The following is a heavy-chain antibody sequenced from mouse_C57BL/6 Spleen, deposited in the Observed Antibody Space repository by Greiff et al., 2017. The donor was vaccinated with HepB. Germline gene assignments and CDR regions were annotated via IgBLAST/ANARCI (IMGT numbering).Heavy chain of an antibody. CDR2: IWSDGST. D-gene: IGHD2-4*01. V-gene: IGHV2-6-1*01. CDR1: GFSLTSYG. J-gene: IGHJ4*01. CDR3: ARHGGLRRGAMDY. Sequence: VKLMESGPGLVAPSQSLSITCTVSGFSLTSYGVHWVRQPPGKGLEWLVVIWSDGSTTYNSALKSRLSISKDNSKSQVFLKMNSLQTDDTAMYYGARHGGLRRGAMDYWGQGTSVTVSS.